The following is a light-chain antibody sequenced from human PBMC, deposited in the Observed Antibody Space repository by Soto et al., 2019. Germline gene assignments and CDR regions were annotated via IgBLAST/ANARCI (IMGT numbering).Light chain of an antibody. CDR3: QLYYSYPLT. CDR1: QGISSY. V-gene: IGKV1-8*01. Sequence: AIRMTQSPSSFSASTGDRVTITCRASQGISSYLAWYQQKPGKAPKLLIYAASTLQSGVPSRFSGSGSGTDFTLTISYLQSEDFATYYCQLYYSYPLTFGPGTKVDIK. J-gene: IGKJ3*01. CDR2: AAS.